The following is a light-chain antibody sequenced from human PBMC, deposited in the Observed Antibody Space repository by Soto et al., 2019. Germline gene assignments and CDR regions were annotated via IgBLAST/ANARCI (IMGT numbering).Light chain of an antibody. Sequence: SYELTQPPSVSVAPGQTARITCEGNDMGTKSVSWFQQKAGQAPVLVVYDDSDRPLGIPERFSGSDSGNTATLTISRVEAGDEADYYCQVWDSSSDWVFGGGTKLTVL. J-gene: IGLJ3*02. V-gene: IGLV3-21*02. CDR2: DDS. CDR3: QVWDSSSDWV. CDR1: DMGTKS.